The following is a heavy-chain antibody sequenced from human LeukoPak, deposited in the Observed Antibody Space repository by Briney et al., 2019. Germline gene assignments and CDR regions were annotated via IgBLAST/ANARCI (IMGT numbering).Heavy chain of an antibody. J-gene: IGHJ4*02. D-gene: IGHD5-24*01. CDR2: IYSGGST. V-gene: IGHV3-53*01. Sequence: GGSLRLSSAASGFTVSSNYMSWVRQAPGKGLEWVSVIYSGGSTYYADSVKGRFTISRDNSKNTLYLQMNSLRAEDTAVYYCARDVGGRGDYWGQGTLVTVSS. CDR1: GFTVSSNY. CDR3: ARDVGGRGDY.